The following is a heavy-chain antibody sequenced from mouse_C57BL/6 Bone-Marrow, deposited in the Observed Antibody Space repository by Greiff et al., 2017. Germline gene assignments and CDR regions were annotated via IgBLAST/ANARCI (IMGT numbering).Heavy chain of an antibody. CDR2: INSDGGST. Sequence: EVKLVESGGGLVQPGASLKLSCESNEYEFPSHDMSWVRKTPEKRLELVAAINSDGGSTYYPDTMERRFTISRDTTKKTLYLQMSSLRSEDTALYYCAGHRGYTVEKYFDDWGTGTTLTVSS. CDR3: AGHRGYTVEKYFDD. J-gene: IGHJ2*01. CDR1: EYEFPSHD. V-gene: IGHV5-2*01. D-gene: IGHD2-2*01.